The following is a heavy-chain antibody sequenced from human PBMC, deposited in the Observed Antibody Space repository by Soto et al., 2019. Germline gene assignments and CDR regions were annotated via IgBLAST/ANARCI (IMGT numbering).Heavy chain of an antibody. CDR2: IIPIVETP. D-gene: IGHD3-22*01. Sequence: QVQLVQSGAEVKKPGSSLKVSCKASGGTFNSYDINWVRQAPGQGLEWMGGIIPIVETPKYGQKFQGRVTITADESTNTVYMEFSSLRSEDTAMYYCARLSRPNYYDTSGFFKDNWFDPWGQGTLVTVSS. V-gene: IGHV1-69*01. J-gene: IGHJ5*02. CDR1: GGTFNSYD. CDR3: ARLSRPNYYDTSGFFKDNWFDP.